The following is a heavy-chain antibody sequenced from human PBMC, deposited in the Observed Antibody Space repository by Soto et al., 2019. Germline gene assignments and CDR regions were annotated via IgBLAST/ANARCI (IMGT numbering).Heavy chain of an antibody. CDR2: IIPILGIA. J-gene: IGHJ6*02. Sequence: QVQLVQSGAEVKKPGSSVKVSCKASGGTFSSYTISWVRQAPGQGLEWMGRIIPILGIANYAQKFQGRVTITADKSTSTAYMELSSLRSEDTAVYYCASQPRRQLVINSFYYGMDVWGQGTTVTVSS. CDR3: ASQPRRQLVINSFYYGMDV. D-gene: IGHD6-13*01. V-gene: IGHV1-69*02. CDR1: GGTFSSYT.